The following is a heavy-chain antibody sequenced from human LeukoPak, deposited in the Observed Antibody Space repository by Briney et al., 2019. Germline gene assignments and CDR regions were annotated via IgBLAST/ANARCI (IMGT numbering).Heavy chain of an antibody. CDR1: GFDFTSYV. CDR3: ARVGVSATNTPAFDY. J-gene: IGHJ4*02. Sequence: GGSLRLSCEVSGFDFTSYVMTWVRQAPGKGLEWVSSITAGSSYIDYTPSVEGRFTISRDNSKNSLFLHMNSLRAEDTAPYYCARVGVSATNTPAFDYWGQGTLVTVSS. CDR2: ITAGSSYI. V-gene: IGHV3-21*01. D-gene: IGHD2-15*01.